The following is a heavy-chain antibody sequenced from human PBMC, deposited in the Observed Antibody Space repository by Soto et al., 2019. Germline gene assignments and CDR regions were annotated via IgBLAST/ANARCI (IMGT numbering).Heavy chain of an antibody. CDR2: IYDNGNT. Sequence: QVVLQESGPGLVKPSETLSLTCSVSGRSITSYYWSWVRQPPGKGLEWSGYIYDNGNTSQNPSIKSGVTMSADTSQNQFSLKLTSVTGADTAVYYCARTYDSNGYANEFDSWGQGILVTVTS. CDR3: ARTYDSNGYANEFDS. J-gene: IGHJ4*02. V-gene: IGHV4-59*12. CDR1: GRSITSYY. D-gene: IGHD3-22*01.